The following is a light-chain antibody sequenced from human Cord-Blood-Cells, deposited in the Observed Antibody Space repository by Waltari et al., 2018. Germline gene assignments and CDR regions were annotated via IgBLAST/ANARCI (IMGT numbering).Light chain of an antibody. CDR2: DAS. CDR3: QQRSNWIT. J-gene: IGKJ5*01. V-gene: IGKV3-11*01. Sequence: EIVLTQSPATLSLPPGERPTLSCRASQSVSSYLAWYQQKPGQAPRLLIYDASNRATGIPARFSGSGSGTDFTLTISSLEPEDFAVYYCQQRSNWITFGRGTRLEIK. CDR1: QSVSSY.